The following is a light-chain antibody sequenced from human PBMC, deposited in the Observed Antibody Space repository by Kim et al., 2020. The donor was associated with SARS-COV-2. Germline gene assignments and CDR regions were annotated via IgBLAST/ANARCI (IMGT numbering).Light chain of an antibody. V-gene: IGLV3-1*01. J-gene: IGLJ2*01. CDR3: QTWDSRTVV. Sequence: PGQTASITWSGEMLEDKYIAWYQQRPGQSPRLVIYQDTRRPSGIPERFSGSNSGNTATLTISGTQAMDEADYYCQTWDSRTVVFGGGTQLTVL. CDR1: MLEDKY. CDR2: QDT.